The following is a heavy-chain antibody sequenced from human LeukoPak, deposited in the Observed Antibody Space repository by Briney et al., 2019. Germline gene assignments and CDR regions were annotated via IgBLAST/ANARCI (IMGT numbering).Heavy chain of an antibody. CDR3: ARDSFSSGWYLGAFDI. D-gene: IGHD6-19*01. Sequence: GGSLRLSCAASGFTFSSYSMNWVRQAPGKGLEWVSSISSSRSYIYYADSVKGRFTISRDNAMNSLYLQMNSLRAEDTAVYYCARDSFSSGWYLGAFDIWGQGTMVTVSS. V-gene: IGHV3-21*01. CDR2: ISSSRSYI. J-gene: IGHJ3*02. CDR1: GFTFSSYS.